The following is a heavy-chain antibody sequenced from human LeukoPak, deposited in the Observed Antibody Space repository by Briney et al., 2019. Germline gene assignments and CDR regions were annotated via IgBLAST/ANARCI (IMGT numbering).Heavy chain of an antibody. V-gene: IGHV3-7*01. CDR1: GFIFSSYW. J-gene: IGHJ4*02. CDR3: ARGQIRYFSV. D-gene: IGHD3-9*01. Sequence: GGSLRLSCAASGFIFSSYWMSWVRQAPGKGLEWVANIKQDGSEKYYVDSVKGRFTISRDNAKNSLYLQMNSLRAEDTAVYYCARGQIRYFSVWGQGTLVTVSS. CDR2: IKQDGSEK.